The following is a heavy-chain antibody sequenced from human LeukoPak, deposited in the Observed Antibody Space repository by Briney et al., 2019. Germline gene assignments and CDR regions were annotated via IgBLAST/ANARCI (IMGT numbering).Heavy chain of an antibody. J-gene: IGHJ6*03. D-gene: IGHD3-3*01. CDR2: IYTSGST. Sequence: PSETLSLTCTVSGGSISSGSYYWSWIRQPAGKGLEWIGRIYTSGSTNYNPSLKSRVTISVDTSKNQFSLKLSSVTAADTAVYYCARGPLYYDFWSGYYTHYMDVWGKGTTVTVSS. CDR3: ARGPLYYDFWSGYYTHYMDV. V-gene: IGHV4-61*02. CDR1: GGSISSGSYY.